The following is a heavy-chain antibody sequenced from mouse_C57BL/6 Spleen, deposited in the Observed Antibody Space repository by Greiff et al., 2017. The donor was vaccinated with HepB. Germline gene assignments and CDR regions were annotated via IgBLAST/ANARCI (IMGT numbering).Heavy chain of an antibody. V-gene: IGHV1-50*01. J-gene: IGHJ4*01. CDR1: GYTFTSYW. CDR2: IDPSDSYT. CDR3: ARRGGSFDY. Sequence: QVQLQQPGAELVKPGASVKLSCKASGYTFTSYWMQWVKQRPGQGLEWIGEIDPSDSYTNYNQKFKGKATLTVDTSSSTAYMQLSSLTSEDSAVYYCARRGGSFDYWGQGTSVTVSS.